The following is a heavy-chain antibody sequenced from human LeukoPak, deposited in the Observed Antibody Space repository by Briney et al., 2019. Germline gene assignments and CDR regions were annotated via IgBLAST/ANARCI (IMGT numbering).Heavy chain of an antibody. CDR3: ARSCTNGVCYTEYDWYFDL. D-gene: IGHD2-8*01. CDR1: GGTFSSYA. V-gene: IGHV1-69*06. J-gene: IGHJ2*01. CDR2: IIPIFGTA. Sequence: ASVKVSCKASGGTFSSYAISWVRQAPGQGLEWMGGIIPIFGTASYAQKFQGRVTITADKSTGTAYMELSSLRSEDTAVYYCARSCTNGVCYTEYDWYFDLWGRGTLVTVSP.